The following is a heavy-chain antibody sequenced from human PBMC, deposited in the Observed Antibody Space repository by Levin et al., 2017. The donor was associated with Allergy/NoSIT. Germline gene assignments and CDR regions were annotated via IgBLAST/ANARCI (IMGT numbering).Heavy chain of an antibody. CDR1: GFTFSSYW. CDR3: ARDIAVAGYYFDY. V-gene: IGHV3-7*01. D-gene: IGHD6-19*01. Sequence: SCAASGFTFSSYWMSWVRQAPGKGLEWVANIKEDGSDKYYVDSVKGRFTISRDNAKNSLYLQMNSLRAEDTAVYYCARDIAVAGYYFDYWGQGTLVTVSS. J-gene: IGHJ4*02. CDR2: IKEDGSDK.